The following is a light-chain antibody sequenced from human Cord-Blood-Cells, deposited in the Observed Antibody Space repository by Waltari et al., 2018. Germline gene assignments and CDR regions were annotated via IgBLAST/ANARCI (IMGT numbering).Light chain of an antibody. Sequence: QSALTQPRSVSGSLGQSVTISCTGTSSDVGGYNYVSWYQQHPGKAPKLMIYDVSKRPSGVPVRFSGSKSGNTASMTISGLQAEDEADYYCCSYAGSYTVVFGGGTKLTVL. CDR3: CSYAGSYTVV. V-gene: IGLV2-11*01. CDR1: SSDVGGYNY. J-gene: IGLJ2*01. CDR2: DVS.